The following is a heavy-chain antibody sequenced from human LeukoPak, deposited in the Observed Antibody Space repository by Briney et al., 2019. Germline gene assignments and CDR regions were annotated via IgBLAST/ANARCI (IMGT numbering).Heavy chain of an antibody. Sequence: SETLSLTCTVSGGSVSSESYHWTWIRQPPGKGLEWIAYIFTGGSSYYNPSLKSRATISVDTSKYQFSLKLNSVTAADTAQYHCARGVGGVREGFDIWGQGTMVTVSS. CDR2: IFTGGSS. V-gene: IGHV4-61*01. D-gene: IGHD3-16*01. J-gene: IGHJ3*02. CDR3: ARGVGGVREGFDI. CDR1: GGSVSSESYH.